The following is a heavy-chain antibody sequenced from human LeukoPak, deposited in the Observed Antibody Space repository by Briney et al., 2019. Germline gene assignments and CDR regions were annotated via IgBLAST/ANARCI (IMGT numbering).Heavy chain of an antibody. V-gene: IGHV3-7*01. CDR2: IQKDGSEK. CDR3: VRLWDNSGFFGY. D-gene: IGHD3-22*01. CDR1: GFTFSNHW. J-gene: IGHJ4*02. Sequence: GGSLRLSCVASGFTFSNHWMSWVRQAPGKGLEWVANIQKDGSEKHYVASVKGRFTISRDNAENSLFLRLNSLRADDTAVYYCVRLWDNSGFFGYWGQGALVTVSA.